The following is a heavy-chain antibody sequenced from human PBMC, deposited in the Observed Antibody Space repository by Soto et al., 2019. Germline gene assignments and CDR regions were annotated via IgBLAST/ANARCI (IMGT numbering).Heavy chain of an antibody. Sequence: SETLSLTCAVYGGSFSGYFWNWIRQPPGKGLEWIGEINDRGSTNYSPSLKSRVTISGDMSKNQFSLKLSSVTAADTAVYYCARAPYYYGSGSYYKSYYYYGMDVWGQGTTVTV. CDR3: ARAPYYYGSGSYYKSYYYYGMDV. V-gene: IGHV4-34*01. J-gene: IGHJ6*02. CDR2: INDRGST. D-gene: IGHD3-10*01. CDR1: GGSFSGYF.